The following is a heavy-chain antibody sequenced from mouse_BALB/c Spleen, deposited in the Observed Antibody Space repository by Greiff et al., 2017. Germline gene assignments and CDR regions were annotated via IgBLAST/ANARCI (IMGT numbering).Heavy chain of an antibody. CDR3: KRTRGNNAWYFDV. Sequence: QVQLQQPGAELVKPGASVKLSCKASGYTFTSYYMYWVKQRPGQGLEWIGGINPSNGGTNFNEKFKSKATLTVDKSSSTAYMQLSSLTSEDSEVYDCKRTRGNNAWYFDVWGAGTTVTGSS. D-gene: IGHD2-1*01. CDR1: GYTFTSYY. J-gene: IGHJ1*01. V-gene: IGHV1S81*02. CDR2: INPSNGGT.